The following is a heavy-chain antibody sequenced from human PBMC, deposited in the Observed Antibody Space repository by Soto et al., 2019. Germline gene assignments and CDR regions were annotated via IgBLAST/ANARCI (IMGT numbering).Heavy chain of an antibody. D-gene: IGHD3-3*01. CDR3: ATPYNFWSGYYAFDM. Sequence: LRLSCAASGFTFNTYSMNWVRQAPGKGLEWVSSISSSSSYIYYADSVKGRFTISRDNAKNSLYLQMNSLRAEDTAVYYCATPYNFWSGYYAFDMWGQGTMVTVSS. CDR2: ISSSSSYI. J-gene: IGHJ3*02. V-gene: IGHV3-21*01. CDR1: GFTFNTYS.